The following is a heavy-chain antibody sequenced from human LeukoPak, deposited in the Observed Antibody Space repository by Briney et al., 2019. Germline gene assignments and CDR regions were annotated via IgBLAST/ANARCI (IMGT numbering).Heavy chain of an antibody. CDR3: AKARTVVTFFVH. CDR1: GFTFSSYA. CDR2: ISGSGGST. V-gene: IGHV3-23*01. Sequence: PGGSLRLSCAASGFTFSSYAMSWVRQAPGEGLEWVSAISGSGGSTYYADSVKGRFTISRDNSKNTLYLQMNSLRAEDTAVYCCAKARTVVTFFVHRGQGTLVTVSS. D-gene: IGHD4-23*01. J-gene: IGHJ4*02.